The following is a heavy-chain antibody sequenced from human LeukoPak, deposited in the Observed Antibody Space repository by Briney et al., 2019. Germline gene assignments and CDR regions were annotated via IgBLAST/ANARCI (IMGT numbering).Heavy chain of an antibody. J-gene: IGHJ3*02. CDR2: IYYSGST. CDR3: ARLRRRRAFDI. Sequence: PSETLSLTCTVSVGSISTYYWNWIRQPPGKGLEWIGYIYYSGSTNYNPSLKSRVTISVDTSKNQFSLKLSSVTAADTAVYYCARLRRRRAFDIWGQGTMVTVSS. CDR1: VGSISTYY. V-gene: IGHV4-59*08.